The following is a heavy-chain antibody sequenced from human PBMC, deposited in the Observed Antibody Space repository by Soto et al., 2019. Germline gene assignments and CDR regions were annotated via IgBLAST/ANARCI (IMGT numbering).Heavy chain of an antibody. J-gene: IGHJ6*02. CDR1: GFTVSSNY. CDR3: AREGPPIYYYGMDV. Sequence: EVQLVETGGGLIQPGGSLRLSCAASGFTVSSNYMSWVRQAPGKGLEWVSVIYSGGSTYYADSVKGRFTISRDNSKNTLYLQMNSLRAKDTAVYYCAREGPPIYYYGMDVWGQGTTVTVSS. V-gene: IGHV3-53*02. CDR2: IYSGGST.